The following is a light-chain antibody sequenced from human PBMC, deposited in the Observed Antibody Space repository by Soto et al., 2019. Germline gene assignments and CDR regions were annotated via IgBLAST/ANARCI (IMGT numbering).Light chain of an antibody. V-gene: IGKV3-15*01. J-gene: IGKJ4*01. Sequence: EIVMTQSPGTLSVSPGERATLSCRASQSVGSKLAWYQQKPGQTPRVLIYGASTRAIGIPARFSGSGFGTEFTLTISSLQSEDFVVYYCQQYSNWPLLSFGGGTKVDIK. CDR2: GAS. CDR3: QQYSNWPLLS. CDR1: QSVGSK.